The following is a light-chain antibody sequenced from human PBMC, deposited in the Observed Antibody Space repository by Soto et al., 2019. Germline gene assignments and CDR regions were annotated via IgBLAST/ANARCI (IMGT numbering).Light chain of an antibody. V-gene: IGKV3-20*01. J-gene: IGKJ5*01. Sequence: EIVLTQSPGTLSWSPGQRATLSCRASQSVSSSYLAWYQQKPGQAPRLLIYGASSRATGIPDRFSGSGSGTAFTLTINRLEPEDFAVYYCQQYGSSSFPFGQGTRLEIK. CDR1: QSVSSSY. CDR2: GAS. CDR3: QQYGSSSFP.